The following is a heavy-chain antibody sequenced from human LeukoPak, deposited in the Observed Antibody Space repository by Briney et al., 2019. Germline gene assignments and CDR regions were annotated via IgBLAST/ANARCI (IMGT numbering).Heavy chain of an antibody. D-gene: IGHD2-2*01. CDR2: IYHSGST. CDR1: GGSISSGGYY. Sequence: PSETLSLTCTVSGGSISSGGYYWSWIRQPPGKGLEWIGYIYHSGSTYYNPSLKSRVTISVDRSKNQFSLKLSSVTAADTAVYYCARLQYQLLYFDYWGQGTLVTVSS. J-gene: IGHJ4*02. CDR3: ARLQYQLLYFDY. V-gene: IGHV4-30-2*01.